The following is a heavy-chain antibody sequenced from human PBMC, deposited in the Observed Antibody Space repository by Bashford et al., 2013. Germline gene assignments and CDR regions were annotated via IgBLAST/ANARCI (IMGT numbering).Heavy chain of an antibody. V-gene: IGHV4-61*02. CDR2: IYTSGST. J-gene: IGHJ5*02. Sequence: SETLSLTCTVSGDPINSGTYYWSWIRQPAGKGLEWIGRIYTSGSTNYNPSLKSRVTMSVDTSKNQFSLKLSSVTAADTAVYYCARDWNGLAARVNWFDPWGQGTLVTVSS. D-gene: IGHD6-6*01. CDR3: ARDWNGLAARVNWFDP. CDR1: GDPINSGTYY.